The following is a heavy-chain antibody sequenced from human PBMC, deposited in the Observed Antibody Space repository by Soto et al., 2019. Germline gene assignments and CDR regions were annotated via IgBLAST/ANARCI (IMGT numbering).Heavy chain of an antibody. CDR2: ISYDGNNK. D-gene: IGHD5-18*01. V-gene: IGHV3-30*18. CDR1: GFIFSDFG. Sequence: QVNQVESGGGVVQPGRSLRLSCEASGFIFSDFGMHWVRQAPGKGLEWVAVISYDGNNKYYAQSVKGRFTISRDNSKNTLFLNMDSLRPEDTAVYHCVKGDLDTAVVNSPDAFDFWGPGTMVTVS. CDR3: VKGDLDTAVVNSPDAFDF. J-gene: IGHJ3*01.